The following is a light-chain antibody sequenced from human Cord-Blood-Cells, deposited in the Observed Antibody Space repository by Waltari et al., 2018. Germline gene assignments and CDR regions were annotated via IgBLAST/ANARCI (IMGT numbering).Light chain of an antibody. V-gene: IGKV4-1*01. CDR2: WAS. CDR3: QQYYSTPYT. J-gene: IGKJ2*01. CDR1: QSVLYSSNKKNY. Sequence: DIVMTHAPDALAVSLGESGTINCNYSQSVLYSSNKKNYLAWYQQKPGQPPKLLIYWASTRESGVPDRFSGSGSGTDFTLTISSLQAEDVAVYYCQQYYSTPYTFGQGTKLEIK.